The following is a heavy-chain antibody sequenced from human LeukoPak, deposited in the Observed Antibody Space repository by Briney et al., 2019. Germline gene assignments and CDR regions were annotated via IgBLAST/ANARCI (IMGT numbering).Heavy chain of an antibody. J-gene: IGHJ5*02. CDR1: GFTFSSYG. CDR3: AKDTRATVTTGNWFDP. V-gene: IGHV3-30*02. D-gene: IGHD4-17*01. CDR2: IRYDGGNK. Sequence: AGGSLRLSRAASGFTFSSYGMHWVRQAPGKGLEWVAFIRYDGGNKYYADSVKGRFTISRDNSKNMLYLQMNSLRAEDTAMYYCAKDTRATVTTGNWFDPWGQGTPVTVSS.